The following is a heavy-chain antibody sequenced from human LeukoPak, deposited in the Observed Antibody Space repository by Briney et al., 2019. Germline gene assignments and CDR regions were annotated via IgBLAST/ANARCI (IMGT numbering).Heavy chain of an antibody. V-gene: IGHV4-39*01. D-gene: IGHD6-13*01. Sequence: SETLSLTCTVSGGSISSSSYYWGWIRQPPGKGLEWIGSIYYSGSTYYNPSLKSRVTISGDTSKNQFSLKLSSVTAADTAVYYCARQRRQSSSWYQNWFDPWGQGTLVTVSS. CDR3: ARQRRQSSSWYQNWFDP. CDR2: IYYSGST. J-gene: IGHJ5*02. CDR1: GGSISSSSYY.